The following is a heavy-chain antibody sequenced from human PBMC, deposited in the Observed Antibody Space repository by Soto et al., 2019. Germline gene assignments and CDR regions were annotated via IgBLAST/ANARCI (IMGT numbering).Heavy chain of an antibody. V-gene: IGHV1-8*02. CDR1: GYIFTRYD. D-gene: IGHD3-9*01. CDR3: AKGGGRSFGGGGTFDP. J-gene: IGHJ5*02. CDR2: MNPNSGTT. Sequence: QMQLVQSGAEVKKPGASVKVSCKASGYIFTRYDINWVRQATGQGLEYMGWMNPNSGTTGYAQKFQGRVTMTRDTSISTAYMELSPPEFEDTAVYYCAKGGGRSFGGGGTFDPWGQGTLVTVSS.